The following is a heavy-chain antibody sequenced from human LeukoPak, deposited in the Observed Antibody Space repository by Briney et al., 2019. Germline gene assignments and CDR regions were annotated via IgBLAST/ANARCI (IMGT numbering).Heavy chain of an antibody. V-gene: IGHV4-34*01. D-gene: IGHD1-26*01. CDR1: GGSFSGYY. CDR2: INHSGST. CDR3: ASTLGASRGVDY. Sequence: PSETLSLTCAVYGGSFSGYYWSWIRQPPGKGLEWIGEINHSGSTNYNPSLKSRVTISVDTSKNQFSLKLSSVTAADTAVYYCASTLGASRGVDYWGQGTLVTVSS. J-gene: IGHJ4*02.